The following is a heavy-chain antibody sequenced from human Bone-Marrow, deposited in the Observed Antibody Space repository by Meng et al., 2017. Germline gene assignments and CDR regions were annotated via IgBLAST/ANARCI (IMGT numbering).Heavy chain of an antibody. CDR3: AGQLRIIAVAGTGLNY. CDR2: INHSGST. J-gene: IGHJ4*02. D-gene: IGHD6-19*01. V-gene: IGHV4-34*01. CDR1: GGSFSGYY. Sequence: GSLRLSCAVYGGSFSGYYWSWIRQPPGKGLEWIGEINHSGSTNYNPSLKNRVTISVDTSKNQFSLKLSSVTAADTAVYYCAGQLRIIAVAGTGLNYWGQGTLVTVSS.